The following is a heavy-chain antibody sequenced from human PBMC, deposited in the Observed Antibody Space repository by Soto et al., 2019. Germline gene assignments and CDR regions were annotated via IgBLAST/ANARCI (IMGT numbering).Heavy chain of an antibody. CDR2: IYYSGST. CDR3: ARFLPRLGRALDI. V-gene: IGHV4-59*08. Sequence: SETLSLTCAVYGGSFSGYYWSWIRQPPGKGLEWIGYIYYSGSTNYNPSLKSRVTISVDTSKNQFYLKLSSVTAADTAVYYCARFLPRLGRALDIWGQGTMVTVSS. D-gene: IGHD3-22*01. CDR1: GGSFSGYY. J-gene: IGHJ3*02.